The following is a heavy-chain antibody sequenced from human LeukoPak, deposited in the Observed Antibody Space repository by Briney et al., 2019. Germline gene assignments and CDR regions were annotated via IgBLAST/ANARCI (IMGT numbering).Heavy chain of an antibody. CDR1: GGSISSYY. D-gene: IGHD4-11*01. V-gene: IGHV4-59*08. Sequence: PSETLSLTCTVSGGSISSYYWSWIRQPPGKGLEWIGYVYYSGSTKYNPSLKSRVTISVDTSKNQFSLKLSSVTAADTAVYYCARVHQSNDFDPWGQGTLVTVSS. CDR2: VYYSGST. CDR3: ARVHQSNDFDP. J-gene: IGHJ5*02.